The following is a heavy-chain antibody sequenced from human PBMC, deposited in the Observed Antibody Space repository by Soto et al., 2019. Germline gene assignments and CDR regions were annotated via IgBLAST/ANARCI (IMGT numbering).Heavy chain of an antibody. J-gene: IGHJ3*02. CDR1: GGSITSYY. CDR2: IYYNGST. CDR3: ARQHAFDI. Sequence: SETLCLTCSVSGGSITSYYWSWIRQPPGKGLEWIGYIYYNGSTNYNPSLKSRVTISVDTSENYFSLKLRSVTAADTAVYYCARQHAFDIWGQGTMVTVSS. V-gene: IGHV4-59*08.